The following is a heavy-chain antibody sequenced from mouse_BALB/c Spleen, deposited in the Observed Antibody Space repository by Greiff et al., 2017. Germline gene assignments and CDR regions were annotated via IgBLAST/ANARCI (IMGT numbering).Heavy chain of an antibody. CDR2: ISDGGSYT. V-gene: IGHV5-4*02. CDR1: GFTFSDYY. D-gene: IGHD3-1*01. Sequence: EVMLVESGGGLVKPGGSLKLSCAASGFTFSDYYMYWVRQTPEKRLEWVATISDGGSYTYYPDSVKGRFTISRDNAKNNLYLQMSSLKSEDTAMYYCARDRSARAPGGFAYWGQGTLVTVSA. J-gene: IGHJ3*01. CDR3: ARDRSARAPGGFAY.